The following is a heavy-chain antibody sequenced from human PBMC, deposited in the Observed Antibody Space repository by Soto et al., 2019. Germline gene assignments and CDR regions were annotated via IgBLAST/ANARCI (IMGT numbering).Heavy chain of an antibody. D-gene: IGHD3-22*01. Sequence: EVQLVESGGGLVQPGRSLRLSCAASGFTFDDYAMHWVRQAPGKGLEWVSGISWNSGSIGYADSVKGRFTISRDNAKNSLYLQMNSLRAEDTALYYCAKDNKVVITTYFDYWGQGTLVTVSS. CDR1: GFTFDDYA. V-gene: IGHV3-9*01. CDR2: ISWNSGSI. J-gene: IGHJ4*02. CDR3: AKDNKVVITTYFDY.